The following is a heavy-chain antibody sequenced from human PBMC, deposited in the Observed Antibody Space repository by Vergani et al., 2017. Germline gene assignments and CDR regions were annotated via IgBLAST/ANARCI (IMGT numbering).Heavy chain of an antibody. V-gene: IGHV4-39*01. CDR1: GGSISSSSYY. CDR3: ARQPDYYDSSGFY. Sequence: QVQLQESGPGLVKPSETLSLTCTVSGGSISSSSYYWGWIRQPPGKGLEWIGSIYYSGSTYYNPSLKSRVTISVDTSKNQFSLKLSSVTAADTAVYYCARQPDYYDSSGFYWGQGTLVTVSS. J-gene: IGHJ4*02. D-gene: IGHD3-22*01. CDR2: IYYSGST.